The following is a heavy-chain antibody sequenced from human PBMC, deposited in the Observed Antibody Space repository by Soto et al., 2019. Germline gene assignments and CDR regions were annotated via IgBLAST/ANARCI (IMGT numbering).Heavy chain of an antibody. J-gene: IGHJ4*02. CDR2: IYYSGAT. Sequence: SETLSLTCSVSGDSISRSSHYWGWIRQPPGKGLEWIGSIYYSGATYYNPSLKSRITMSVDTSKNQFSLRLTSVTAADTAVYYCARGNRGYDYWGQGTLVTVSS. CDR1: GDSISRSSHY. CDR3: ARGNRGYDY. D-gene: IGHD5-12*01. V-gene: IGHV4-30-4*08.